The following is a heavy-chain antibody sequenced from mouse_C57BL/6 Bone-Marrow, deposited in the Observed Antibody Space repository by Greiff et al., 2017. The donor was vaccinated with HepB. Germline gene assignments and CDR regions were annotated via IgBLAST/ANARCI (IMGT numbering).Heavy chain of an antibody. J-gene: IGHJ3*01. D-gene: IGHD2-3*01. CDR1: GYTFTSYW. Sequence: QVQLQQPGAELVKPGASVKMSCKASGYTFTSYWITWVKQRPGQGLEWIGDIYPGSGSTNYNEKFKSKATLTVATSSSTADMQLSSLTSEDSAVYYCARSGWLVPAYWGQGTLVTVSA. V-gene: IGHV1-55*01. CDR3: ARSGWLVPAY. CDR2: IYPGSGST.